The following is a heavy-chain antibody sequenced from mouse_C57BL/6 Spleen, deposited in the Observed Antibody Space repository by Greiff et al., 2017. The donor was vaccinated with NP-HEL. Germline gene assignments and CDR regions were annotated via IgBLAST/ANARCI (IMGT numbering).Heavy chain of an antibody. CDR1: GYTFTSYW. V-gene: IGHV1-59*01. Sequence: QVQLQQPGAELVRPGTSVKLSCTASGYTFTSYWMHWVKQRPGQGLEWIGVIDPSDSYTNYNQTFKGKATFTVDTSSSTVYLQLSSLTSEDSAVYYCARGWTAQADFDYWGQGTTLTVSS. J-gene: IGHJ2*01. D-gene: IGHD3-2*02. CDR2: IDPSDSYT. CDR3: ARGWTAQADFDY.